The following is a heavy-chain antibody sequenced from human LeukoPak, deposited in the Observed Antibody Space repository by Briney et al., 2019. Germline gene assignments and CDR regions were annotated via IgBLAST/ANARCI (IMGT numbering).Heavy chain of an antibody. J-gene: IGHJ6*03. CDR2: IIPIFGTA. V-gene: IGHV1-69*05. CDR3: ARHVRGDDSSGYSYYYYMDV. Sequence: ASVKVSCKASGGTFSSYAISWVRQAPGQGLEWMGRIIPIFGTANYAQKFQGRVTITTDESTSTAYMELSSLRSEDTAVYYCARHVRGDDSSGYSYYYYMDVWGKGTTGTVSS. D-gene: IGHD3-22*01. CDR1: GGTFSSYA.